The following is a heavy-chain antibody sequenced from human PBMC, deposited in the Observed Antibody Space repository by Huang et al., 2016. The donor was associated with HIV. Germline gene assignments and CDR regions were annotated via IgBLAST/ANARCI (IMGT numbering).Heavy chain of an antibody. CDR1: GFTFNNFG. CDR2: ISYDGSTG. CDR3: AKESRWYSDLDN. V-gene: IGHV3-30*18. Sequence: QVQLVESGGGVVQPGRSLRLSCVASGFTFNNFGMHWVRQAQGKGLEWLAVISYDGSTGRYSESVKGRFTISRDNPMDTLYLEMNSLRPDDTAVYDCAKESRWYSDLDNWGQGTLVTVSS. J-gene: IGHJ4*02. D-gene: IGHD2-15*01.